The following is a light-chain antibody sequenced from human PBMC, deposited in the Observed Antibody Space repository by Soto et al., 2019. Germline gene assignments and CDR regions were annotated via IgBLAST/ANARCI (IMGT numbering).Light chain of an antibody. J-gene: IGLJ2*01. CDR3: QVWDSDSDHVV. V-gene: IGLV3-21*02. Sequence: SYELTQPPSVSVAPGQTASISCGGYNLEFKSVHWYQQRPGQAPVLVVFDDRDRPSGIPDRFSGASSGNTATLTISRVEAGDESDFYCQVWDSDSDHVVFXGGTQRTVL. CDR1: NLEFKS. CDR2: DDR.